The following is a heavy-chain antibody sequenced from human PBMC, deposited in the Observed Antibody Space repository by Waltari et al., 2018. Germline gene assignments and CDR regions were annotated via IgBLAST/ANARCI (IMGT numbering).Heavy chain of an antibody. Sequence: QVQLVQSGAEVKKPGSSVKVSCKASGGTFSSYAISWVRQAPGHGLEWMGGITPIFGTANYAQKFQGRVTVTADESTSTAYMELSSLRSEDTAVYYCAREGVDSSGYFYAGSPWWGQGTLVTVSS. J-gene: IGHJ4*02. CDR1: GGTFSSYA. D-gene: IGHD3-22*01. CDR3: AREGVDSSGYFYAGSPW. CDR2: ITPIFGTA. V-gene: IGHV1-69*01.